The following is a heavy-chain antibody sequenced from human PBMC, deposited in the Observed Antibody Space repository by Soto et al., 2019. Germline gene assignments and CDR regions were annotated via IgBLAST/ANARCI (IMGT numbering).Heavy chain of an antibody. D-gene: IGHD1-1*01. CDR3: VRDGTKTLRDWFDP. CDR1: GASISGFY. CDR2: IYATGTT. V-gene: IGHV4-4*07. J-gene: IGHJ5*02. Sequence: SETLSLTCTVSGASISGFYWSWIRKSAGKGLEWIGRIYATGTTDYNPSLKSRVMMSVDTSKKQFSPKLRSVTAADTAVYYCVRDGTKTLRDWFDPWGQGISVTVSS.